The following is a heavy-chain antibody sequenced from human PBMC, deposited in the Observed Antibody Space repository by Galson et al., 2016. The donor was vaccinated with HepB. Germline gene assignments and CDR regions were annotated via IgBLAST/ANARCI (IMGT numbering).Heavy chain of an antibody. J-gene: IGHJ4*02. CDR2: IFYSGST. Sequence: TLSPTCAVSGDSISSGDYYWSWIRQPPGKCLGWLGYIFYSGSTYYKPSLYIRTTMSVDTTKNHFSLRLTSVTVADTAVYYCARGRVEVPPDSEFYFDSWGQGTLVTVSS. CDR1: GDSISSGDYY. V-gene: IGHV4-30-4*08. D-gene: IGHD2-15*01. CDR3: ARGRVEVPPDSEFYFDS.